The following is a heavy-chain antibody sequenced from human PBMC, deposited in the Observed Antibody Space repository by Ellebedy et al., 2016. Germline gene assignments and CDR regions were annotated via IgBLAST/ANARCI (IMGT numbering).Heavy chain of an antibody. J-gene: IGHJ4*02. D-gene: IGHD3-9*01. CDR2: IYHSGST. V-gene: IGHV4-30-2*01. Sequence: SETLSLTXAVSGGSISSGGYSWSWIRQPPGKGLEWIGYIYHSGSTYYNPSLKSRVTISVDRSKNQFSLKLSSVTAADTAVYYCARVVRSQSYDILTGYSWVPYYFDYWGQGTLVTVSS. CDR1: GGSISSGGYS. CDR3: ARVVRSQSYDILTGYSWVPYYFDY.